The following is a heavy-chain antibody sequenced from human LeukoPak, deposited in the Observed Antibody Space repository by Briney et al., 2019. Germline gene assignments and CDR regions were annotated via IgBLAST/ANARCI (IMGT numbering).Heavy chain of an antibody. CDR3: ARDYYDSSGLKGFDP. CDR2: ISAYNGNT. V-gene: IGHV1-18*01. Sequence: ASVKVSCKASGYTFSSYGISWVRQAPGQGLEWMGWISAYNGNTNYAQKLQGRVTMTTDTSTSTAYMELRSLRSDDTAVYYCARDYYDSSGLKGFDPWGQGTLVTVSS. CDR1: GYTFSSYG. J-gene: IGHJ5*02. D-gene: IGHD3-22*01.